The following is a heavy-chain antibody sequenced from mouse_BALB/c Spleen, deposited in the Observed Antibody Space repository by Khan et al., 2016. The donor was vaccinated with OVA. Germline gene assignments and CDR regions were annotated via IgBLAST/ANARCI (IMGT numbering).Heavy chain of an antibody. V-gene: IGHV1S56*01. J-gene: IGHJ3*01. CDR3: AREGYYGNYRAWFAY. D-gene: IGHD2-1*01. CDR2: IYPGNINT. Sequence: VQLQESGPELVKPGASVRISCKASGYTFTDYYINWMKQRPGQGLEWIGWIYPGNINTKYNEKFEDKATLTADKSSTTAYMQLSSLPSEDSAVYFCAREGYYGNYRAWFAYWGQGTLVTVSA. CDR1: GYTFTDYY.